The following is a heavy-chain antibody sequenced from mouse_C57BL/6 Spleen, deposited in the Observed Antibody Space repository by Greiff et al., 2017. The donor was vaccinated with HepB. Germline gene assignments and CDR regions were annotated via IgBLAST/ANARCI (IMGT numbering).Heavy chain of an antibody. J-gene: IGHJ1*03. D-gene: IGHD2-5*01. CDR3: ARESNYGWYFDV. CDR1: GYSITSGYY. CDR2: ISYDGSN. V-gene: IGHV3-6*01. Sequence: EVQLVESGPGLVKPSQSLSLSCSVTGYSITSGYYWNWIRQFPGNKLEWMGYISYDGSNNYNPSLKNRISLTRDTSKNPIVLKLNSVTTEDTATYYCARESNYGWYFDVWGTGTTVTVSS.